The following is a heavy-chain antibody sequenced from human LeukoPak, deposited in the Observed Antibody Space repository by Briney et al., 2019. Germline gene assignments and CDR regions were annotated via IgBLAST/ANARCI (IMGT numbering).Heavy chain of an antibody. Sequence: SETLSLPCTVSGDSISGYYWSWLRQSPGKGVEWIAYIYDSGTTNYNPSLKSRVTISVDTSKNQISLKLTSVTAADTAVYYCARLGPGGSGDYWGQGTLLTVSS. CDR1: GDSISGYY. J-gene: IGHJ4*02. D-gene: IGHD3-10*01. CDR2: IYDSGTT. V-gene: IGHV4-59*08. CDR3: ARLGPGGSGDY.